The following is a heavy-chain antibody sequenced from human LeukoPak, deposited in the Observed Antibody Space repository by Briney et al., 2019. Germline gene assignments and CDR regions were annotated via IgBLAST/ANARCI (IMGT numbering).Heavy chain of an antibody. CDR2: IYHSGST. V-gene: IGHV4-38-2*02. D-gene: IGHD6-13*01. CDR3: ARDRVGQQLVGRKYYYYYMDV. CDR1: GYSISSGYY. Sequence: SETLSLTYTVSGYSISSGYYWGWIRQPPGKGLEWIGSIYHSGSTYYNPSLKSRVTISVDTSKNQFSLKLRSVTAADTAVYYCARDRVGQQLVGRKYYYYYMDVWGKGNTVTISS. J-gene: IGHJ6*03.